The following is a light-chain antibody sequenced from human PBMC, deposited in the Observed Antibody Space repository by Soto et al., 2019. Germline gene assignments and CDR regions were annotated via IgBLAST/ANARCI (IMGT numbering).Light chain of an antibody. V-gene: IGLV2-14*01. CDR3: SSYASSSTLV. J-gene: IGLJ2*01. CDR2: EVS. CDR1: SSDIGSYHY. Sequence: QSALTQPAYVSGSPGQSIAISCTGTSSDIGSYHYVSWYQNHPGKAPKLIIYEVSNRPSGVSDRFSGSKSGNTASLTISGLQAEDEADYYCSSYASSSTLVFGGGTKLTVL.